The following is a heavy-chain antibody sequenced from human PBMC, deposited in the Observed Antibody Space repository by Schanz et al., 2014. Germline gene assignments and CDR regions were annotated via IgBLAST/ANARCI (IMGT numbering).Heavy chain of an antibody. CDR1: GFSFRKSA. CDR3: AKDLAAGGVFDY. D-gene: IGHD6-13*01. J-gene: IGHJ4*02. V-gene: IGHV3-23*01. Sequence: EVQLLESGGGLVQPGGSLRLSCAASGFSFRKSAMSWVRQAPGKGLEWVSALTGSGTTTYYADSVKGRFTISRDNSKNTLDLQMKSLRAEDTAIYYCAKDLAAGGVFDYWGQGSLVTDSP. CDR2: LTGSGTTT.